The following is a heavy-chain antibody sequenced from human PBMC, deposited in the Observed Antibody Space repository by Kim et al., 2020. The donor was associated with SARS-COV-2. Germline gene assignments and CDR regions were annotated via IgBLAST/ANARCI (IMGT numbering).Heavy chain of an antibody. CDR2: IYYSGST. J-gene: IGHJ2*01. CDR3: ARRGYYYDSSGYYPEWYFDL. V-gene: IGHV4-59*08. D-gene: IGHD3-22*01. Sequence: SETLSLTCTVSGGSISSYYWSWIRQPPGKGLEWIGYIYYSGSTNYNPSLKSRVTISVDTSKNQFSLKLSSVTAADTAVYYCARRGYYYDSSGYYPEWYFDLWGRGTLVTVSS. CDR1: GGSISSYY.